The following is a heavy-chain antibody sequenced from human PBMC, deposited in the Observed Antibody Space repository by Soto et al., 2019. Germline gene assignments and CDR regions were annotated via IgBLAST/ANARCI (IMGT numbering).Heavy chain of an antibody. CDR3: ARAALTGTIGVYYYYGMDV. D-gene: IGHD1-7*01. J-gene: IGHJ6*02. CDR2: IYYSGST. Sequence: QVQLQESGPGLVKPSETLSLTCTVSGGSISSYYWSWIRQPPGTGLEWIGYIYYSGSTNYNPSPRSRVTLSVDTSKIQFSLKPSSVTAADTAVYYCARAALTGTIGVYYYYGMDVWGQGTTVTVSS. CDR1: GGSISSYY. V-gene: IGHV4-59*01.